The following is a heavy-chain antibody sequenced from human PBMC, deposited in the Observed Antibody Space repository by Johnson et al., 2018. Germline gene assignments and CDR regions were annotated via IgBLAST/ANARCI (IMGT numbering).Heavy chain of an antibody. V-gene: IGHV3-49*03. CDR1: GFTFGDYA. D-gene: IGHD6-19*01. Sequence: VQLQESGGGLVQPGRSLRLSCSVSGFTFGDYALSWFRQAPGKGLEWVTFIRSKAYGATADYAASVKGRFTISRDVSKSVAFLDMNSLKTEDTAVYYCARAIALADPYDYYYSMDVWGKGTTVTVSS. J-gene: IGHJ6*03. CDR2: IRSKAYGATA. CDR3: ARAIALADPYDYYYSMDV.